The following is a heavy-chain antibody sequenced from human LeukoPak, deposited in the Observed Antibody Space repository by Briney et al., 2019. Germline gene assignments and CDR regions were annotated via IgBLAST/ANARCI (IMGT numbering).Heavy chain of an antibody. CDR2: ISGSGGST. Sequence: GGSLRLSCAASGFTFSSYWMHWVRQAPGKGLEWVSAISGSGGSTYYADSVKGRFTISRDNSKNTLYLQMNSLRAEDTAVYYCAKGAGDCSGGSCYYFDYWGQGTLVTVSS. D-gene: IGHD2-15*01. CDR1: GFTFSSYW. J-gene: IGHJ4*02. V-gene: IGHV3-23*01. CDR3: AKGAGDCSGGSCYYFDY.